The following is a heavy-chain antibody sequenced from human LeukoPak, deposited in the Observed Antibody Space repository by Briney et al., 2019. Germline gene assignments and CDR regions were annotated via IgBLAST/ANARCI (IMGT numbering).Heavy chain of an antibody. D-gene: IGHD5-24*01. J-gene: IGHJ3*02. Sequence: GESLRLSCVASGFPFSAYAMSWVRQAPGKGLEWVAVISYDGSNKYYADSVKGRFTISRDNSKNTLYLQMNSLRAEDTAVYYCAKSKWLQPGDDAFDIWGQGTMVTVSS. CDR3: AKSKWLQPGDDAFDI. CDR1: GFPFSAYA. CDR2: ISYDGSNK. V-gene: IGHV3-30*18.